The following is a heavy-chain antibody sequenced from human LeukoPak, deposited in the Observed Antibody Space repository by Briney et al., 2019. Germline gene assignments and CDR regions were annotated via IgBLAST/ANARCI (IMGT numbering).Heavy chain of an antibody. CDR2: IYYSGST. D-gene: IGHD2-2*02. CDR3: ARTVVPAAIPLYYYYYMDV. J-gene: IGHJ6*03. V-gene: IGHV4-39*01. CDR1: GGSISSSSYY. Sequence: KPSETLSLTCTVSGGSISSSSYYGGWIRQPPGKGLDWIGSIYYSGSTYYNPSLKSRVTISVDTSKNQFSLKLSSVTAADTAVYYCARTVVPAAIPLYYYYYMDVWGKGTTVTVSS.